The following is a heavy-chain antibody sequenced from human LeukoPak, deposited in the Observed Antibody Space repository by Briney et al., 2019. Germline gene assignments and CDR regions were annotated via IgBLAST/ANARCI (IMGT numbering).Heavy chain of an antibody. V-gene: IGHV3-21*01. CDR2: ISSSSSYI. CDR3: ARDPYPITIFGVVIPGMDV. CDR1: GFTFSSYS. D-gene: IGHD3-3*01. J-gene: IGHJ6*02. Sequence: GGSLRLSCAASGFTFSSYSMNWVRQAPGKGLEWVSSISSSSSYIYYADSVKGRFTISRDNAKNSLYLQMNSLRAEDTAVYYCARDPYPITIFGVVIPGMDVWGQGTTATVSS.